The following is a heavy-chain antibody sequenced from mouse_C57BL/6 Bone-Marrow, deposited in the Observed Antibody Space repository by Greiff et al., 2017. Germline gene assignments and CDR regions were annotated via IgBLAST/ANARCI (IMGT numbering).Heavy chain of an antibody. CDR1: GFTFSDYG. J-gene: IGHJ3*01. D-gene: IGHD2-9*01. Sequence: EVKLMVSGGGLVQPGGSLKLSCAASGFTFSDYGMAWVRQAPRKGPEWVAFISNWADSIYYADTVTGRSPISRENAKNTLYLEMSSLWSEDTAMYYCARPFYVYGWFAYWGQGTLVTVSA. CDR3: ARPFYVYGWFAY. V-gene: IGHV5-15*01. CDR2: ISNWADSI.